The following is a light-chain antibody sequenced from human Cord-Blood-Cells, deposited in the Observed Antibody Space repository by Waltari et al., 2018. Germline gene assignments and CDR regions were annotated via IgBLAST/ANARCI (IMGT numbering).Light chain of an antibody. Sequence: DIEMPQSPYALPVSLGARSTITCKTSQSVLYSSNNNNYLAWYQQKPGQPPRLLIYWASTRESGVPDRFSGSGSGTDFTLTISSLQAEDVAVYYCQQYYNTPYTFGHGTKLEIK. J-gene: IGKJ2*01. CDR2: WAS. CDR3: QQYYNTPYT. V-gene: IGKV4-1*01. CDR1: QSVLYSSNNNNY.